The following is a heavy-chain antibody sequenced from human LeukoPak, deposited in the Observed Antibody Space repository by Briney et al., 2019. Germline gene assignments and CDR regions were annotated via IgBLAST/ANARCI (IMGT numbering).Heavy chain of an antibody. CDR1: GGSISSYY. D-gene: IGHD3-10*01. V-gene: IGHV4-4*07. J-gene: IGHJ4*02. Sequence: SETLSLTCTVSGGSISSYYWSWIRQPAGKGLEWIGRIYTSGSTNYNPSLKSRVTMSVDTSKNQFSLKLSSVTAADTAVYYCAREPPNYYGSGSYYPPASIYFDNWGQGTLVTVSS. CDR3: AREPPNYYGSGSYYPPASIYFDN. CDR2: IYTSGST.